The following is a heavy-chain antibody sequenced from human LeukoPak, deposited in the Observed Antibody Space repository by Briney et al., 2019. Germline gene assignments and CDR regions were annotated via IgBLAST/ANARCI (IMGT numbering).Heavy chain of an antibody. CDR2: LSYDGNYK. CDR3: ARYAEYAVSTPCY. V-gene: IGHV3-30*03. CDR1: GFTFSSYG. D-gene: IGHD2-8*01. Sequence: PRGSLRLSCAASGFTFSSYGMHWVRQAPGKGLEWVAVLSYDGNYKYYADSAKGRFAISRDNSENTLYLQMNSLRAEDTAVYYCARYAEYAVSTPCYWGQGNPVDV. J-gene: IGHJ4*02.